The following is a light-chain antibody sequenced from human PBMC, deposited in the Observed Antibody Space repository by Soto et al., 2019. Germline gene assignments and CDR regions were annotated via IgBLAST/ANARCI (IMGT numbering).Light chain of an antibody. CDR2: GAS. J-gene: IGKJ1*01. V-gene: IGKV3-20*01. Sequence: EIVLTQSPGTLSLSPGERATLSCRASQNIISTYLTWYQQKPGQPPRLLIYGASSRATGIPDRFSGSGSGTDFTLTVNRLEPEDFAVYYCQHYGSSLWTFGQGTKVDIK. CDR1: QNIISTY. CDR3: QHYGSSLWT.